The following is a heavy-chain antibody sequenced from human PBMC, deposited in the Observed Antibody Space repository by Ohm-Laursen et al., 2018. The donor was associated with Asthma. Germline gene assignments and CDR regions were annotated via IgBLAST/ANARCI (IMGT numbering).Heavy chain of an antibody. CDR2: ISGSGGST. CDR3: AKDFRKYGDPFYFDY. D-gene: IGHD4-17*01. Sequence: GSLRLSCTASGFTFSSYAMSWVRQAPGKGLEWVSAISGSGGSTYYADSVKGRFTISRDNSKNTLYLQMNSLRAEDTAVYYCAKDFRKYGDPFYFDYWGQGTLVTVSS. V-gene: IGHV3-23*01. J-gene: IGHJ4*02. CDR1: GFTFSSYA.